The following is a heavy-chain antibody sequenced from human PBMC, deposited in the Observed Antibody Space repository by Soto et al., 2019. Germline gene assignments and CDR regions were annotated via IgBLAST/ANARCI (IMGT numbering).Heavy chain of an antibody. J-gene: IGHJ2*01. Sequence: QVQLVESGGGVVQPGRSLRLSCAASGFTFSSYAMHWVRQAPGKGLEWVAVISYDGSNKYYADSVKGRFTISRDNSKNTQYLQMKSRRAEDTAVYYCARDRRRLTVTTSGNWYFDLWGRGTLVTVSS. V-gene: IGHV3-30-3*01. D-gene: IGHD4-17*01. CDR1: GFTFSSYA. CDR3: ARDRRRLTVTTSGNWYFDL. CDR2: ISYDGSNK.